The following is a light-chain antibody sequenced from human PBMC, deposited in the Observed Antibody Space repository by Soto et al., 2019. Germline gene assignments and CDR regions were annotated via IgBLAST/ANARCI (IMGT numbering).Light chain of an antibody. CDR1: QSVRSH. V-gene: IGKV3-15*01. CDR3: QQYDNWPSVT. CDR2: GAS. J-gene: IGKJ4*01. Sequence: ILLTQSPPTLSVSPGEGVTLSCRASQSVRSHLAWYQQKPGQPPRLLIYGASTRATGIPARFSGSGFGTEFTLTISSLQSEDFAIYYCQQYDNWPSVTFGGGTKV.